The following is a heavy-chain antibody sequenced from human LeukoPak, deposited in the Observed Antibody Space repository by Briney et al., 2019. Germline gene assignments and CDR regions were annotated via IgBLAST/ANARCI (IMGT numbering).Heavy chain of an antibody. J-gene: IGHJ3*02. CDR1: GGSISSGGYY. Sequence: PSETLSLTCTVSGGSISSGGYYWSWIRQHPGKGLEWIGYIYYSGSTYYNPSLKSRVTISVDTSKNQFSLKLSSVTAADTAVYYCARNWADGDAFDIWGQGTMVTVSS. D-gene: IGHD7-27*01. CDR3: ARNWADGDAFDI. V-gene: IGHV4-31*03. CDR2: IYYSGST.